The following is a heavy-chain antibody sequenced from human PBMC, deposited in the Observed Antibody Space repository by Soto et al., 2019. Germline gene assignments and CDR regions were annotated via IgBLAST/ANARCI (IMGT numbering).Heavy chain of an antibody. D-gene: IGHD2-2*01. J-gene: IGHJ6*02. CDR3: ATGDIVVVPAAKDYYYYGMDV. Sequence: RASVKVSCKASGYTFTSYGISWVRQAPGQGLEWMGWISAYNGNTNYAQKLQGRVTMTTDTSTSTAYMELRSLRSDDTAVYYCATGDIVVVPAAKDYYYYGMDVWGQGTTVTVSS. CDR2: ISAYNGNT. CDR1: GYTFTSYG. V-gene: IGHV1-18*01.